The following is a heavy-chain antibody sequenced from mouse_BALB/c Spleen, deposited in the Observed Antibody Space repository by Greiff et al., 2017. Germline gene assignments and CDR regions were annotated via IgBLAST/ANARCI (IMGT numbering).Heavy chain of an antibody. J-gene: IGHJ4*01. CDR3: ERRGQLGLRMSAMDY. D-gene: IGHD3-1*01. V-gene: IGHV3-6*02. CDR2: LSYDGSN. CDR1: GYSITSGYY. Sequence: DVQLQQSGPGLVKPSQSLSLTCSVTGYSITSGYYWNWIRQFPGNKLEWMGYLSYDGSNNYNPSLKNTNAITRDTSKNQFFLKLNSVTTEDTATYYGERRGQLGLRMSAMDYWGQGTSVTVS.